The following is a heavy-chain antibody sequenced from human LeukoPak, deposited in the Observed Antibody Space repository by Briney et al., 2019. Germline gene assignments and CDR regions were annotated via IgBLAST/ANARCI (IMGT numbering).Heavy chain of an antibody. Sequence: PGGSLRLSCAASGFTFSSYSMTWVRQAPGKGLEWVSYISSSGSTIYYADSVKGRFTISRDNAKNSLYLQMNSLRAEDTAVYYCAELGITMIGGVWGKGTTVTISS. D-gene: IGHD3-10*02. CDR1: GFTFSSYS. CDR2: ISSSGSTI. CDR3: AELGITMIGGV. J-gene: IGHJ6*04. V-gene: IGHV3-48*04.